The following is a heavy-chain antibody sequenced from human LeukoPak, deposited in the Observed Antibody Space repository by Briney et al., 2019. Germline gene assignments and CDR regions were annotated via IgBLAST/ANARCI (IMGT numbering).Heavy chain of an antibody. J-gene: IGHJ6*03. CDR3: ATGPKGGSGSYPYYYYYMDV. CDR1: GYTLTELS. V-gene: IGHV1-24*01. D-gene: IGHD3-10*01. Sequence: ASVKVSCKVSGYTLTELSMHWVRQAPGKGLEWMGGFDPEDGETIYAQKFQGRVTMTEDTSTDTAYMELSSLRSEDTAVYYCATGPKGGSGSYPYYYYYMDVWGKGTTVTISS. CDR2: FDPEDGET.